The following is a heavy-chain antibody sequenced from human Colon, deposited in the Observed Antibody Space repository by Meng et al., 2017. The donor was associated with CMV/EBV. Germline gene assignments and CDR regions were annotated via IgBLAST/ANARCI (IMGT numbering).Heavy chain of an antibody. CDR3: ARDGIRGVFFFDY. CDR1: GFTFTGHY. CDR2: IDANSGGT. D-gene: IGHD1-14*01. V-gene: IGHV1-2*02. J-gene: IGHJ4*02. Sequence: QGQLGQSGAEVKEPGASVKVSCKASGFTFTGHYMHWVRQAPGQGLEWMGWIDANSGGTNYAQKFQGRLTMTRDTSISTVYMELNRLRSDDTAVYFCARDGIRGVFFFDYWGQGTLVTVSS.